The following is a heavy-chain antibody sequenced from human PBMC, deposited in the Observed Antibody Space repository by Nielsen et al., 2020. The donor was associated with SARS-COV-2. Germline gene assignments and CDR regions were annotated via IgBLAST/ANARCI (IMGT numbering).Heavy chain of an antibody. CDR2: ISYDGSNK. CDR3: AKDRAAAAWWGGPFDY. J-gene: IGHJ4*02. D-gene: IGHD6-13*01. V-gene: IGHV3-30*18. Sequence: GGSLRLSCAASGFTFSSYGMHWVRQAPSKGLEWVAVISYDGSNKYYADSVKGRFTISRDNSKNTLYLQMNSLRAEDTAVYYCAKDRAAAAWWGGPFDYWGQGTLVTVSS. CDR1: GFTFSSYG.